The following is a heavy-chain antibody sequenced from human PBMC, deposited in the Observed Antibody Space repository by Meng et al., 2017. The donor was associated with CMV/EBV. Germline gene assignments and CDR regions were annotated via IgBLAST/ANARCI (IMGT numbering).Heavy chain of an antibody. J-gene: IGHJ6*02. Sequence: GGSLRLSCAASGFTVSSNYMSWVRQAPGKGLEWVSVIYSGGSTYYADSVKGRFTNSRDNSKNTLYLQMNSLRAEDTAVYYCARVATVRFLEVSGMDVWGQGTTVTVSS. CDR1: GFTVSSNY. CDR2: IYSGGST. D-gene: IGHD3-3*01. V-gene: IGHV3-53*01. CDR3: ARVATVRFLEVSGMDV.